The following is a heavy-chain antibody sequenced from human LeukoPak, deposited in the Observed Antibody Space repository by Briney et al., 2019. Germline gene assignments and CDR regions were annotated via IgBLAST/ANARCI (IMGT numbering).Heavy chain of an antibody. D-gene: IGHD3-10*01. CDR1: GGSISSGSYY. J-gene: IGHJ4*02. CDR3: ARLDRGSTGF. CDR2: IYTSGST. V-gene: IGHV4-61*02. Sequence: SETLSLTCTVSGGSISSGSYYWSWIRQPAGKGLEWIGRIYTSGSTNYNPSLKSRVTISVDTSKNQFSLKLSSVTAADTAVYYCARLDRGSTGFWGQGTLVTASS.